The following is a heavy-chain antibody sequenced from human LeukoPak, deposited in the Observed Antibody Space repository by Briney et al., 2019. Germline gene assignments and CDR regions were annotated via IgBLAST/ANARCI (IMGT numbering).Heavy chain of an antibody. CDR2: ISWNSGSI. CDR3: AKASGSYYDGYYFDY. Sequence: PGGSLRLSCAASGFTFDDYAMHWVRQAPGKGLEWVSGISWNSGSIGYADSVKGRFTISRDNAKNSLYLQMNSLRAEDMALYYCAKASGSYYDGYYFDYWGQGTLVTVSS. D-gene: IGHD1-26*01. CDR1: GFTFDDYA. J-gene: IGHJ4*02. V-gene: IGHV3-9*03.